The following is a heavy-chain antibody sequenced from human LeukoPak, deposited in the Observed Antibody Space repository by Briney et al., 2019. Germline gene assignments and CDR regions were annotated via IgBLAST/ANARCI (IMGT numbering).Heavy chain of an antibody. V-gene: IGHV3-23*01. D-gene: IGHD1-26*01. CDR2: IIDSGNSI. Sequence: PGGSLRLSCTASGFTFGDYAMSWFRQAPGKGLEWVSTIIDSGNSIYYADSAEGRFTTSRDNSKNTLYLQMNSLRAGDTAVYYCAKDPIFSGSYGVFDYWGLGTLVTVSS. CDR1: GFTFGDYA. CDR3: AKDPIFSGSYGVFDY. J-gene: IGHJ4*02.